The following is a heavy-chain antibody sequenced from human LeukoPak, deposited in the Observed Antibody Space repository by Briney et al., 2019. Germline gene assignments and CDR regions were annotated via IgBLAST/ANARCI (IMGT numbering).Heavy chain of an antibody. CDR2: INAGNGNT. V-gene: IGHV1-3*01. J-gene: IGHJ4*02. Sequence: ASVKVSCKASGYTFTNYAIHWVRQAPGQRLEWMGWINAGNGNTKYSQKLQDRVTITRDTSASTAYMELSSLRSEDTAVYYCARENSVADLDYWGQGTLVTVSS. CDR1: GYTFTNYA. CDR3: ARENSVADLDY. D-gene: IGHD6-19*01.